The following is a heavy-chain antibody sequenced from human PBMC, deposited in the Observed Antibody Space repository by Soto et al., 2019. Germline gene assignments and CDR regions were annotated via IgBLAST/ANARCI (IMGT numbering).Heavy chain of an antibody. CDR2: INAGNGNT. D-gene: IGHD3-16*01. Sequence: ASVKVSCKASGYTFTSYAMHWVRQAPGQGLEWMGGINAGNGNTKYSQKFQGRVTMTEDTSTDTAYMELSSLRSEDTAVYYCAREGVRGMDVWGQGTTVTVSS. J-gene: IGHJ6*02. V-gene: IGHV1-3*01. CDR1: GYTFTSYA. CDR3: AREGVRGMDV.